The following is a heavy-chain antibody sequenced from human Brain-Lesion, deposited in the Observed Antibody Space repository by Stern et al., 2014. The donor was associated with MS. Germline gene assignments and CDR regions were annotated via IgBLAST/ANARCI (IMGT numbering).Heavy chain of an antibody. D-gene: IGHD2-2*01. CDR2: IFNSGST. J-gene: IGHJ6*02. V-gene: IGHV4-61*02. Sequence: VQLEESGPGLVKPSQTLSLSCTVSGGSISSGGYYWSWIRQPAGKGLEWIGRIFNSGSTSYNPSPKSRVNISIDTSQNQFSLRLNSMTAADTAVYYCARGRVVPGFQYYATDVWGQGTTVIVSS. CDR1: GGSISSGGYY. CDR3: ARGRVVPGFQYYATDV.